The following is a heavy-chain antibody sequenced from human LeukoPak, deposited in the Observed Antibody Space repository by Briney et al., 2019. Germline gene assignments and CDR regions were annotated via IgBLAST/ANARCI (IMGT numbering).Heavy chain of an antibody. D-gene: IGHD4/OR15-4a*01. CDR3: ARDKDYAFDY. CDR2: ISSSITSI. V-gene: IGHV3-48*02. Sequence: PGGSLRLSCAASGFTFSSYAMTWVRQAPGKGLEWVSYISSSITSIYYADSVKGRFTISRDNAKNSLYLQMNSLRDEDTAVYYCARDKDYAFDYWGQGTLVTVSS. CDR1: GFTFSSYA. J-gene: IGHJ4*02.